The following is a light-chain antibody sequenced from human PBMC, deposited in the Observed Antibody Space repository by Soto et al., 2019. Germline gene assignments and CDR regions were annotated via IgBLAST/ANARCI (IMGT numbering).Light chain of an antibody. CDR1: QTVSSSY. Sequence: EIVLTQSPGTLSLSPGERATLSCRASQTVSSSYLAWYQQKPGQAPRLLIYGASSRATGIPDRFCGSGSGTDFTLTISRLEPEDFAVYYCQQYGSSHWTFGQGTKVEIK. V-gene: IGKV3-20*01. CDR2: GAS. CDR3: QQYGSSHWT. J-gene: IGKJ1*01.